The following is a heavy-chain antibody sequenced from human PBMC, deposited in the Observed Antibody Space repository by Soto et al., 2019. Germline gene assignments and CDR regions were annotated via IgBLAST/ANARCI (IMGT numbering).Heavy chain of an antibody. V-gene: IGHV3-33*01. D-gene: IGHD6-13*01. J-gene: IGHJ5*02. CDR2: IWYDGSNK. CDR3: ARDRSIAAAAFFDP. Sequence: QVQLVESGGGVVQPGRSLRLSCAASGFTFSSYGMHWVRQAPGKGLEWVAVIWYDGSNKYYADSVKGRFTISRDNSKNTLYLQMNSLRAEDTAVYYCARDRSIAAAAFFDPWGQGTLVTVSS. CDR1: GFTFSSYG.